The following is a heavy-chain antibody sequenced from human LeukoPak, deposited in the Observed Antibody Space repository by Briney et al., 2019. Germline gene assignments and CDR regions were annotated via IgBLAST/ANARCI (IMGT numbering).Heavy chain of an antibody. CDR3: ASAGSGDYFDY. J-gene: IGHJ4*02. V-gene: IGHV4-39*01. D-gene: IGHD1-26*01. Sequence: SETLSLTCTVSGGSIGSSSYYWGWIRQPPGKGLEWIGSIYYSGSTYYNPSLKSRVTISVDTSKNQFSLKLSSVTAADTAVYYCASAGSGDYFDYWGQGTLVTVSS. CDR2: IYYSGST. CDR1: GGSIGSSSYY.